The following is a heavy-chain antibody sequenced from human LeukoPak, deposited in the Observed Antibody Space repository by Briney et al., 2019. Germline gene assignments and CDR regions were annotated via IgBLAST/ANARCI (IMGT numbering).Heavy chain of an antibody. CDR3: ARARWNYYGSGSYYPGAFDI. CDR2: ISAYNGNT. CDR1: GYTFTSYG. J-gene: IGHJ3*02. D-gene: IGHD3-10*01. Sequence: ASVKVSCKASGYTFTSYGISWVRQAPGQGLEWMGWISAYNGNTNYAQKLQGRVTMTTDTSTSTAYMELRSLRSDDTAVYYCARARWNYYGSGSYYPGAFDIWGQATMVTVSS. V-gene: IGHV1-18*01.